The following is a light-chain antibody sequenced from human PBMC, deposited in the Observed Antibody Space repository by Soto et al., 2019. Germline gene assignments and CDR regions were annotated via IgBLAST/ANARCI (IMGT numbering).Light chain of an antibody. CDR1: QGVSSN. CDR2: GAS. CDR3: QQYVTSPPGT. V-gene: IGKV3-15*01. J-gene: IGKJ1*01. Sequence: IVLTQSPATLSVSPGDTATLSCRANQGVSSNLAWYQQKPGQAPRLLIYGASTRATAIPARFSGSGSGTEFTLNITSLQSEDIAVYYCQQYVTSPPGTFGQGTKVDI.